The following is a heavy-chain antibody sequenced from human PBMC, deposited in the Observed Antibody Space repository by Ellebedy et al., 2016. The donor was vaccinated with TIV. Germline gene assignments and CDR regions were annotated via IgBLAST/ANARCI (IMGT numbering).Heavy chain of an antibody. V-gene: IGHV1-18*01. J-gene: IGHJ6*02. CDR1: GYTFTSYG. CDR3: AKDMIGLELPGYGMDV. CDR2: ISAYSANT. Sequence: AASVKVSCKASGYTFTSYGISWVRQAPGQGLEWMGWISAYSANTNYAQKLQGRVTMTTDTSTNTAYMELRSLRSDDTAVYYCAKDMIGLELPGYGMDVWGQGTTVTVSS. D-gene: IGHD1-26*01.